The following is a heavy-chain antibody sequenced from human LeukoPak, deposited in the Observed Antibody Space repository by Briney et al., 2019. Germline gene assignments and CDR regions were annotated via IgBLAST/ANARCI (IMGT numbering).Heavy chain of an antibody. Sequence: AGGSLRLSCADSGFTFSSYGMHWVRQAPGKGLEWVAVISYDGSNKYYADSVKGRFTISRDNSKNTLYLQMNSLRAEDTAVYYCAKKVSNYFDYWGQGTLVTVSS. CDR2: ISYDGSNK. V-gene: IGHV3-30*18. D-gene: IGHD4-11*01. CDR3: AKKVSNYFDY. J-gene: IGHJ4*02. CDR1: GFTFSSYG.